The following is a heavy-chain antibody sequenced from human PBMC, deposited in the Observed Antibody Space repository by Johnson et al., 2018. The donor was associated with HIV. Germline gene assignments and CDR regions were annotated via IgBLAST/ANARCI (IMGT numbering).Heavy chain of an antibody. D-gene: IGHD3-22*01. CDR3: AKAGDYYDSSGYYDAFDI. J-gene: IGHJ3*02. Sequence: VQLVESGGGVERPGESLRLSCVGSGFMFDDYAMSWVRQVPGKGLEWVSGIDWTGANAGYADSVKGRFTISRDNSKNTLYLQMNSLRAEDTAVYYCAKAGDYYDSSGYYDAFDIWGQGTMVTVSS. V-gene: IGHV3-20*04. CDR1: GFMFDDYA. CDR2: IDWTGANA.